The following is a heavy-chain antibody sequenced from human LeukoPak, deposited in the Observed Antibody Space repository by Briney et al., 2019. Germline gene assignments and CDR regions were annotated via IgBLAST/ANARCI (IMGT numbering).Heavy chain of an antibody. CDR1: GGSISSGGYY. D-gene: IGHD3-22*01. CDR2: IYYTGST. CDR3: AREPSSGYRYFDY. V-gene: IGHV4-31*03. Sequence: SETLSLTCTVSGGSISSGGYYWSWIRQHPGKGLEWIGYIYYTGSTYSNPSLKSRVIISVDTFKNQFSLKLSSVTAADTAVYYCAREPSSGYRYFDYWGQGTLVTVSS. J-gene: IGHJ4*02.